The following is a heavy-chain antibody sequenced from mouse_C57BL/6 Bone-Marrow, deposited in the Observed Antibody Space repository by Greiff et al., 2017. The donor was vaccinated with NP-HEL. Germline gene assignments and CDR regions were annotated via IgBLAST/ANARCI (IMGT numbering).Heavy chain of an antibody. Sequence: QVTLKESGPGILQSSQTLSLTCSFSGFSLSTSGMGVSWIRQHSGKGLAWLVHIYWDDDKRNNPSLKRRITISKYTSRNQVFLKITSVDTADTATYYCARLLKYYFDYWGQGTTLTVSS. V-gene: IGHV8-12*01. D-gene: IGHD1-1*01. J-gene: IGHJ2*01. CDR3: ARLLKYYFDY. CDR1: GFSLSTSGMG. CDR2: IYWDDDK.